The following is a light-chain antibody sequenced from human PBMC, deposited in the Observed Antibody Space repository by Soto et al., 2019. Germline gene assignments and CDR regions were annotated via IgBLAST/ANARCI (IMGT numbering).Light chain of an antibody. Sequence: EIVLTQSPATLSLSPGEGATLSCRSSQSVSSYLAWYQQKPGQAHRPLIYDASNRATGIPARFSGSGSGTDSTLTISSLEPDDFAVYYCQQRSNWPPSFGGGTKVEIK. CDR3: QQRSNWPPS. V-gene: IGKV3-11*01. CDR1: QSVSSY. J-gene: IGKJ4*01. CDR2: DAS.